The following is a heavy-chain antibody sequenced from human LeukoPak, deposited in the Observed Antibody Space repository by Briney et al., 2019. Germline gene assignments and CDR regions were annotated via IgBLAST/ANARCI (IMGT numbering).Heavy chain of an antibody. CDR1: GYRFTSYW. J-gene: IGHJ4*02. V-gene: IGHV5-51*01. CDR2: IYPGDSDT. D-gene: IGHD2-15*01. CDR3: ARHKRSPLYFDY. Sequence: KPGESLKISCKGSGYRFTSYWIGWVRQMPGKGLECMGIIYPGDSDTRYSPSFQGQVTISADKSLSTPYLKWSSLKASDTAMYYCARHKRSPLYFDYWGQGTLVTVSS.